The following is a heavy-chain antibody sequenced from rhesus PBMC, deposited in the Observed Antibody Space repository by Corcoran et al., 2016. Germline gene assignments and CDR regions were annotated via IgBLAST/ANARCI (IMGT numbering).Heavy chain of an antibody. CDR3: ATDAGRWFFDY. V-gene: IGHV1-111*02. D-gene: IGHD4-29*01. J-gene: IGHJ4*01. CDR2: VDPEDGEA. Sequence: EVQLVQSGAEVKKPGTSVKISCKASGYTFTDYSLHWVRQAPGKGLEWMGRVDPEDGEALHAQKFQDRVTITADTSTDTAYMELSSLRSEDTAVYYCATDAGRWFFDYWGQGVLVTVSS. CDR1: GYTFTDYS.